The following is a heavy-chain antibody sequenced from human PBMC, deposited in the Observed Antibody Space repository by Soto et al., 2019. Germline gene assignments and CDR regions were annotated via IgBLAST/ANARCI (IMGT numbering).Heavy chain of an antibody. CDR3: ATLFVVLPAATKDY. CDR2: FDPEDGET. D-gene: IGHD2-2*01. J-gene: IGHJ4*02. Sequence: ASVKVSCKVSGYTLTELSMHWVRQARGKGLEWMGGFDPEDGETIYAQKFQGRVTMTEDTSTDTAYMELSSLRSEDTAVYYCATLFVVLPAATKDYWGQGTLVTVSS. CDR1: GYTLTELS. V-gene: IGHV1-24*01.